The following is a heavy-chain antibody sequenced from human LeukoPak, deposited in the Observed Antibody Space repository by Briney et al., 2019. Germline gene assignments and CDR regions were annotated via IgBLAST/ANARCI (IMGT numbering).Heavy chain of an antibody. Sequence: SEILSLTCAVSGTSFSSYYWSWTRQPPGKGLEWIGEVNHSGYTNDNPSLKSRVTISVDTSKNQFSLRLRSVTAADTGVYFCARMTTGHDFWGQGTLVTVSS. V-gene: IGHV4-34*01. CDR1: GTSFSSYY. CDR3: ARMTTGHDF. D-gene: IGHD4-17*01. CDR2: VNHSGYT. J-gene: IGHJ4*02.